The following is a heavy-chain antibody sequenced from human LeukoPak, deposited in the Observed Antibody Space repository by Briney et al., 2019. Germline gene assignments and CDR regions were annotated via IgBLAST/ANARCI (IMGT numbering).Heavy chain of an antibody. D-gene: IGHD2-15*01. Sequence: SETLSLTCAVYGGSFSGYYWNWIRQPPGKGLEWIGEINHSGSTNYNPSLKSRATISVDTSKKQFSLKLSSVTAADTAVYYCARDYCSGGSCYFDYWGQGTLVTASS. V-gene: IGHV4-34*01. CDR1: GGSFSGYY. CDR2: INHSGST. J-gene: IGHJ4*02. CDR3: ARDYCSGGSCYFDY.